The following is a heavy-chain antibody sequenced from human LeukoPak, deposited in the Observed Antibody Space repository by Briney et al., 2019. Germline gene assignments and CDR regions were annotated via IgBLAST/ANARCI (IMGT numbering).Heavy chain of an antibody. Sequence: SVKVSCKASGGTFSSYAISWVRQAPGQGLEWIGGIIPIFGTANYAQKFQGRVTITADESTSTAYMELSSLRSEDTAVFYCARVIQLPNEYFQHWGQGTLVTVSS. J-gene: IGHJ1*01. CDR1: GGTFSSYA. D-gene: IGHD2-2*01. V-gene: IGHV1-69*01. CDR3: ARVIQLPNEYFQH. CDR2: IIPIFGTA.